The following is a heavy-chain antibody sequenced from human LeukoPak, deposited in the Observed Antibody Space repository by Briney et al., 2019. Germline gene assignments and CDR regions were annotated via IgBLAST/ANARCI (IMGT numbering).Heavy chain of an antibody. Sequence: ASVKVSCKASGYTFTSYAMHWVRQAPGQRLEWMGWINAGNGNTKYSQKFQGGVTITRDTSASTAYMELSSLRSEDTAVYYCARDLVAAAGRPLGYWGQGTLVTVSS. V-gene: IGHV1-3*01. CDR3: ARDLVAAAGRPLGY. CDR2: INAGNGNT. J-gene: IGHJ4*02. D-gene: IGHD6-13*01. CDR1: GYTFTSYA.